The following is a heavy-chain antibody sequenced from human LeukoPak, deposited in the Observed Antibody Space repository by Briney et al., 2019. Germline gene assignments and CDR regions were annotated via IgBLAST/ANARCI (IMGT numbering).Heavy chain of an antibody. CDR1: GGSISKYY. D-gene: IGHD3-22*01. J-gene: IGHJ6*03. CDR3: ARVHYFDSSGYYSSTYYYYMDV. Sequence: PSETLSLTCTVSGGSISKYYWTWIRQPPRKGLEWIGDISYSGSTKDNPPLQSRVTISIDTSKDQFSLKLCSVTAADTAVYYCARVHYFDSSGYYSSTYYYYMDVWGKGTTVTVSS. V-gene: IGHV4-59*01. CDR2: ISYSGST.